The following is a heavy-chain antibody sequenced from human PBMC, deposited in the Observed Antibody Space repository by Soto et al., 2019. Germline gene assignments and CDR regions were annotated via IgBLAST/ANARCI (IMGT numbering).Heavy chain of an antibody. CDR3: VKRSLLMAPT. J-gene: IGHJ4*02. Sequence: SETLSLTCTVSGRTFNINADFWYLAWIRQPPGKRLEWIGSIDNGGSTHYNAPLKSRVIISADTSKNQFSLSLNSVTAADTAVYYCVKRSLLMAPTWGQGIQVTVS. D-gene: IGHD1-26*01. CDR2: IDNGGST. CDR1: GRTFNINADF. V-gene: IGHV4-39*01.